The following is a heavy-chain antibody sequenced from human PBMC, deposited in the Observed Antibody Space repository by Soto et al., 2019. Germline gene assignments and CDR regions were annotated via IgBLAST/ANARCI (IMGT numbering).Heavy chain of an antibody. D-gene: IGHD2-21*02. CDR1: GGTFSSYT. CDR3: ASLPCGGDCHYNWFAP. Sequence: QVQLVQSGAEVKKPGSSVKVSCKASGGTFSSYTISWVRQAPGQGLEWMGRIIPILGIANYAQKFQGRVTITADKPTSTANMALRSLSSEDTAVYYCASLPCGGDCHYNWFAPWGQGPLVTVSS. CDR2: IIPILGIA. J-gene: IGHJ5*02. V-gene: IGHV1-69*02.